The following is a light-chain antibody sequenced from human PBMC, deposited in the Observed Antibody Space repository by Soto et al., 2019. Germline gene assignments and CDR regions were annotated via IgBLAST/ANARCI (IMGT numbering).Light chain of an antibody. CDR1: QGISTY. Sequence: DIQMTQSPSSLSASVGDSVTITCQARQGISTYVNWYQQKTGKAPKILIYDTSNLEPGVPSRFSGSRSGTHFTITITSLQPEDFATYYCQQYADVPLTFGGGTKVE. V-gene: IGKV1-33*01. J-gene: IGKJ4*01. CDR3: QQYADVPLT. CDR2: DTS.